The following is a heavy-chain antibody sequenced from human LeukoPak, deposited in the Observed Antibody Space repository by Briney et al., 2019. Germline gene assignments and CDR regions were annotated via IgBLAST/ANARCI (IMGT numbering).Heavy chain of an antibody. Sequence: GGSLSLSCAASGFTVSSNYMSWVRQAPGKGLEWVSVIDSGGSTYYADSVKGRFTISRDNSKNTLYLQMNSLRAEDTAVYYCAREGGPGSSSWHTFDYWGQGTLVTVSS. CDR2: IDSGGST. D-gene: IGHD6-13*01. CDR3: AREGGPGSSSWHTFDY. V-gene: IGHV3-53*01. CDR1: GFTVSSNY. J-gene: IGHJ4*02.